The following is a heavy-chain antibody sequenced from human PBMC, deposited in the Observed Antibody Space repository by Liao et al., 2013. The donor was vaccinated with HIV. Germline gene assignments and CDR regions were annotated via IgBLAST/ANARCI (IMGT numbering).Heavy chain of an antibody. CDR2: INHSGST. Sequence: QVQLQQWGAGLLKPSETLSLTCAVYGGSFSGYYWSWIRQPPGKGLEWIGEINHSGSTNYNPSLKSRVTISVDTSKNQFSLKLSSVTAADTAVYYCARDPGSSGWLYWYFDLWGRGTLVTVSS. D-gene: IGHD6-19*01. CDR1: GGSFSGYY. V-gene: IGHV4-34*01. CDR3: ARDPGSSGWLYWYFDL. J-gene: IGHJ2*01.